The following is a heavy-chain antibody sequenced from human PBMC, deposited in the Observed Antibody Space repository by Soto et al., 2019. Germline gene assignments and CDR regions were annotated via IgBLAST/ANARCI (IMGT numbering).Heavy chain of an antibody. CDR1: GFTFSSYA. J-gene: IGHJ4*02. Sequence: PGGSLRLSCAASGFTFSSYAMSWVRQAPGKGLEWVSAISGSGGSTYYADSVKGRFTISRDNSKNTLYLQMNSLRAEDTAVYYCEKDIAAAGYFDYWGQGTLVPVSS. D-gene: IGHD6-13*01. CDR2: ISGSGGST. V-gene: IGHV3-23*01. CDR3: EKDIAAAGYFDY.